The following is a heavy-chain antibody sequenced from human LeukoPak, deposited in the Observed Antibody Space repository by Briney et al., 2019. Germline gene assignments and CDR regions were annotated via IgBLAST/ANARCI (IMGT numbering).Heavy chain of an antibody. CDR1: GDSVSSNSAA. J-gene: IGHJ5*02. D-gene: IGHD3-10*01. Sequence: SQTLSLICAISGDSVSSNSAAWNWIRQSPSRGLEWLGRTYYRSKWYNDYAVSVKSRITINPDTSKNQFSLQLNSVTPEDAAVYYCARALWFGDPANWFDPWGQGTLVTVSS. CDR3: ARALWFGDPANWFDP. CDR2: TYYRSKWYN. V-gene: IGHV6-1*01.